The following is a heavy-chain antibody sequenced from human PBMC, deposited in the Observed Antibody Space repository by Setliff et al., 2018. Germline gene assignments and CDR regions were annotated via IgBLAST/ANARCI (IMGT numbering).Heavy chain of an antibody. CDR1: GGSVGSDFSY. V-gene: IGHV4-61*09. CDR3: ARVTGFFYVDA. D-gene: IGHD3-3*01. J-gene: IGHJ6*03. CDR2: IYTTWST. Sequence: SETLSLTCTVSGGSVGSDFSYWTWIRQPAGKGLEWIGQIYTTWSTNYNPSLKSRVTISLDASKNEFTLRLTSVAAADTAVYYCARVTGFFYVDAWGKGTTVTVSS.